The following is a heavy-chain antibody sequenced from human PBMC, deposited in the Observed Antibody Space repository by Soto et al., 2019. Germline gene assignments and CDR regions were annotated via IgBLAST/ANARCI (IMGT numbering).Heavy chain of an antibody. D-gene: IGHD1-26*01. Sequence: QVQLVQSGAEVKKPGSSVTVSCKASGGTFSSYAISWVRQAPGQGLEWMGGIIPLFGTANYAQKFQGRVTITADESTSTAYMELSSLRSEDTAVYYCARDAGWELLPYYYGMDVWGQGTTVTVSS. V-gene: IGHV1-69*01. J-gene: IGHJ6*02. CDR2: IIPLFGTA. CDR3: ARDAGWELLPYYYGMDV. CDR1: GGTFSSYA.